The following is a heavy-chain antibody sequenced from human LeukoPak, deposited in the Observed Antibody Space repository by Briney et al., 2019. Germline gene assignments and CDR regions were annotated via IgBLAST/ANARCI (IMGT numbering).Heavy chain of an antibody. J-gene: IGHJ3*02. CDR3: ARDKGGPDI. Sequence: GGSLRLSCAASGFTFSSYSMNWVRQAPGKGLEWVSSISSTSRHIYYADSVKGRFAISRDNAKNSLYLQMNSLRAEDTAVYYCARDKGGPDIWGQGTMVTVSS. CDR2: ISSTSRHI. CDR1: GFTFSSYS. V-gene: IGHV3-21*01.